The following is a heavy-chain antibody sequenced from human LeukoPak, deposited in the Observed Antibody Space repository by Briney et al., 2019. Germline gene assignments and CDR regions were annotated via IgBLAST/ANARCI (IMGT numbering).Heavy chain of an antibody. J-gene: IGHJ5*02. Sequence: SETLSLTCTVTGDSISSSAYYWGWIRQPPGKGLEWIGNIYYSGGTSYNPSLRSRVTISIDTSKNQFSLKLSSVTAADTAVYYCARRRYGSSYRDPWGQGTLVTVSS. V-gene: IGHV4-39*01. CDR1: GDSISSSAYY. CDR2: IYYSGGT. D-gene: IGHD6-13*01. CDR3: ARRRYGSSYRDP.